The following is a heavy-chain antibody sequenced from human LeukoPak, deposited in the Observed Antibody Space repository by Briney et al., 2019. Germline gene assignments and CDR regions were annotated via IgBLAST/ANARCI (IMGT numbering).Heavy chain of an antibody. Sequence: ASVKVSCKASGYTFTSYGISWVRQAPGQGLEWMGWISAYNGNTNYAQKLQGRVTMTTDTSTSTAYMELRSLRSDDTAVYYCARVFMVRGVIRNNDYWGQGTLVTVSS. D-gene: IGHD3-10*01. J-gene: IGHJ4*02. CDR1: GYTFTSYG. V-gene: IGHV1-18*01. CDR3: ARVFMVRGVIRNNDY. CDR2: ISAYNGNT.